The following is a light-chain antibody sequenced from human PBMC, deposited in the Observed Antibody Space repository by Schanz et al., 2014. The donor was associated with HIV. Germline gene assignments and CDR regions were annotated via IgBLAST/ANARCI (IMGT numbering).Light chain of an antibody. V-gene: IGLV1-47*02. Sequence: QSVLTQPPSASGTPGQRVTISCSGSSSNIGSNFGYWYQQLPGTAPKLLIYSNNQRPSGVPDRFSGSKSGTSASLAISGLQSEDEADYYCQSYDSSLSGWVFGGGTKLTVL. CDR3: QSYDSSLSGWV. CDR2: SNN. J-gene: IGLJ2*01. CDR1: SSNIGSNF.